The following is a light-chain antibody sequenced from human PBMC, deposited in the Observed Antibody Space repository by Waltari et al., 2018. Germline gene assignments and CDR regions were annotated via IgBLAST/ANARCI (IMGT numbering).Light chain of an antibody. V-gene: IGLV2-11*01. J-gene: IGLJ2*01. CDR3: CSSVVSYTVV. CDR1: STTVVTYTY. CDR2: DAN. Sequence: QSALTQPRSVSGSPAQSVTFSCTGTSTTVVTYTYISWYQHHPGRAPKLLIFDANKRPSGVRDRFSGSKSDNTASLTISGLRPEDEAYYYCCSSVVSYTVVFGGGTKVTVL.